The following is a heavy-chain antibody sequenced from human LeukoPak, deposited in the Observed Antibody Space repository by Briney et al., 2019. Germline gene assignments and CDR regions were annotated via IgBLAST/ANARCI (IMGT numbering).Heavy chain of an antibody. CDR1: GGSISSGGYY. Sequence: TASETLSLTCTVSGGSISSGGYYWSWIRQHPGKGLEWIGYIYYSGSTYSNPSLKSRVTISVYTSKNQFSLNLSSVTAADTAVYYCARYCSSTNCYKGGFDPWGQGTLVTVSS. D-gene: IGHD2-2*02. J-gene: IGHJ5*02. V-gene: IGHV4-31*03. CDR2: IYYSGST. CDR3: ARYCSSTNCYKGGFDP.